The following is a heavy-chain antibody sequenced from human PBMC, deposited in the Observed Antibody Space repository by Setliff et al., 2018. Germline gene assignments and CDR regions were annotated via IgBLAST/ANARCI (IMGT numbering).Heavy chain of an antibody. J-gene: IGHJ3*02. Sequence: PGGSLRLSCAASGFSFGSYWMHWVRQAPGKGLVWVARINTDVTITTYADSVKGRFTISRDNSKSTMYLQMNSLRAEDTAVYFCARDWGAAGSTNAFDIWGQGTRVTVSS. D-gene: IGHD1-26*01. CDR3: ARDWGAAGSTNAFDI. V-gene: IGHV3-74*03. CDR2: INTDVTIT. CDR1: GFSFGSYW.